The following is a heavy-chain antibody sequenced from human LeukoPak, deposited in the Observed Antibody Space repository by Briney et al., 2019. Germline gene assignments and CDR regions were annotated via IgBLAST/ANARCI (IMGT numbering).Heavy chain of an antibody. CDR2: MNPNSGNT. Sequence: ASVKVSCKASGYTFTSYDINWVRQATGQGLERMGWMNPNSGNTGYAQKFQGRVTMTRNTSISTAYMELSSLRSEDTAVYYCAREIGVTMVRGVTNWFDPWGQGTLVTVSS. J-gene: IGHJ5*02. CDR1: GYTFTSYD. CDR3: AREIGVTMVRGVTNWFDP. D-gene: IGHD3-10*01. V-gene: IGHV1-8*01.